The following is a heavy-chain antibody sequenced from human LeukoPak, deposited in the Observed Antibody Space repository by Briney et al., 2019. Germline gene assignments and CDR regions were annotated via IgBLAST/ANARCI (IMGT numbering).Heavy chain of an antibody. CDR2: IIPIFGTA. Sequence: SVKVSCKASGYTFTDYYMHWVRQAPGQGLEWMGGIIPIFGTANYAQKFQGRVTITADESTSTAYMELSSLRSEDTAVYYCARDPENCSSTSCYVHFQHWGQGTLVTVSS. V-gene: IGHV1-69*13. J-gene: IGHJ1*01. CDR3: ARDPENCSSTSCYVHFQH. D-gene: IGHD2-2*01. CDR1: GYTFTDYY.